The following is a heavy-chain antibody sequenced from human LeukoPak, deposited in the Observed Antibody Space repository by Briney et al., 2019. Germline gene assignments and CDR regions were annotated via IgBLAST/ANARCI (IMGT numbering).Heavy chain of an antibody. CDR2: IYYSGST. CDR1: GGSISSYY. Sequence: SETLSLTCTVSGGSISSYYWSWIRQPPGKGLEWIGYIYYSGSTNYNPSLKSRVTISVDTSKNQFSLKLSSVTAADTAVYYCARGGGTRYCSSTSCHSGDWFDPWGQGTLVTVSS. J-gene: IGHJ5*02. D-gene: IGHD2-2*02. CDR3: ARGGGTRYCSSTSCHSGDWFDP. V-gene: IGHV4-59*01.